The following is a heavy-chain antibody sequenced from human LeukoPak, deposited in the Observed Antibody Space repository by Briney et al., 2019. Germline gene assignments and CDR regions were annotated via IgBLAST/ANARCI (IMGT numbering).Heavy chain of an antibody. Sequence: SETLSLTCTVSGGSISSGDYYWSWIRQPPGTGLEWIGYIYYSGSTNYNPSLKSRVTISVDTSKNQFSLKLSSVTAADTAVYYCARDSGYSSGWTFDYWGQGTLVTVSS. CDR2: IYYSGST. D-gene: IGHD6-19*01. CDR3: ARDSGYSSGWTFDY. CDR1: GGSISSGDYY. J-gene: IGHJ4*02. V-gene: IGHV4-61*08.